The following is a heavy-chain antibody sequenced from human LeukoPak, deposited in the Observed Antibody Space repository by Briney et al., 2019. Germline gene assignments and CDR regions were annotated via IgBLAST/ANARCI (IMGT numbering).Heavy chain of an antibody. D-gene: IGHD3-10*01. V-gene: IGHV4-4*02. CDR1: GSSISSSNW. J-gene: IGHJ4*02. Sequence: PSGTLSLTCAVSGSSISSSNWWSWVRQPPGKGLEWIGEIYHSGSTNYNPSLKSRVTISVDKSKNQFSLKLSSVTAADTAVYYCARDRYGSGTAFDYWGQGTLVSVSS. CDR3: ARDRYGSGTAFDY. CDR2: IYHSGST.